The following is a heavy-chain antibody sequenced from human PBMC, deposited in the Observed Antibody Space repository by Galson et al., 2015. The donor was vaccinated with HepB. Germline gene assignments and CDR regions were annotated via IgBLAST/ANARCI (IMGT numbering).Heavy chain of an antibody. CDR2: IYAGDSGT. Sequence: QSGAEVKKPGESLKISCKGSGYRFTSYWIGWVRQMPGKGLEWMGIIYAGDSGTRYSPSFKGRVTMSVDKSISTAYLQWSSLEASDTAMYYCARDNSGSFLGFDPWGQGTLVTVSS. CDR1: GYRFTSYW. V-gene: IGHV5-51*03. D-gene: IGHD3-22*01. CDR3: ARDNSGSFLGFDP. J-gene: IGHJ5*02.